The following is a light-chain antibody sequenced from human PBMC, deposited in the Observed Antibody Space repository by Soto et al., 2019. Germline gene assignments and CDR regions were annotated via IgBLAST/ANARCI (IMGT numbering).Light chain of an antibody. Sequence: QSVLTQPPSASGSPGQSVTISCTGTSSDIGGYTYVSWYQQHPGKAPKLMIYDVSKRPSGVPDRFSGSKSGNTASLTVSGLQAEDEADYYCSSYAGSNNLVVFGGGTQLTVL. CDR2: DVS. CDR3: SSYAGSNNLVV. J-gene: IGLJ2*01. CDR1: SSDIGGYTY. V-gene: IGLV2-8*01.